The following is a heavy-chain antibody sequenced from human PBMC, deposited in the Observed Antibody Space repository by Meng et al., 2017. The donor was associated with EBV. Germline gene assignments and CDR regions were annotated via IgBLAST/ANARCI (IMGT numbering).Heavy chain of an antibody. D-gene: IGHD4-17*01. CDR1: GCSFSRRRYF. J-gene: IGHJ4*02. CDR2: IYSSWST. CDR3: ARVDGDYLRGYYFDY. V-gene: IGHV4-39*07. Sequence: HLPLRVSCPLLSTPSDPLSLPFPLSGCSFSRRRYFWGWILPPPGKGLEWIGSIYSSWSTYYNPSLKSRVTISVDTSKNQFSLKLSSVTAADTAVYYCARVDGDYLRGYYFDYWGQGTLVTVSS.